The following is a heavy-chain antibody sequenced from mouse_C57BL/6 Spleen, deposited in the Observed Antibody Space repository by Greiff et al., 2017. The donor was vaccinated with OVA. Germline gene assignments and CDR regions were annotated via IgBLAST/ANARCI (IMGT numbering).Heavy chain of an antibody. CDR2: ISDGGSYT. CDR3: VRDGRDYDGFDY. Sequence: EVQLQESGGGLVKPGGSLKLSCAASGFTFSSYAMSWVRQTPEKRLEWVATISDGGSYTYYPDNVKGRFTISRDNAKNNLYLQMSHLKSEDTAMYYCVRDGRDYDGFDYWGQGTTLTVSS. V-gene: IGHV5-4*01. D-gene: IGHD2-4*01. J-gene: IGHJ2*01. CDR1: GFTFSSYA.